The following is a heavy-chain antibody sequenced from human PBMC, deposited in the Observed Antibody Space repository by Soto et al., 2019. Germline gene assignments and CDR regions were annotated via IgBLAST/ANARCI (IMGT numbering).Heavy chain of an antibody. Sequence: SDTLSLTCPFSGGSLSSTKYYWVWLLPPPGKGLEWIGGIYYSGSTYYNPSLKSRVTISVDTSKNQFSLKLSSVTAADTAVYYCARSVRVASPLYYFDYWGQGPLVTVSS. J-gene: IGHJ4*02. CDR1: GGSLSSTKYY. CDR3: ARSVRVASPLYYFDY. V-gene: IGHV4-39*01. CDR2: IYYSGST. D-gene: IGHD3-3*01.